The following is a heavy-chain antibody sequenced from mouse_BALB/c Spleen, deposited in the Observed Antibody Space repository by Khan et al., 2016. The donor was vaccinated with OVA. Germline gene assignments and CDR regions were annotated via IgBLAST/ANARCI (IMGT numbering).Heavy chain of an antibody. J-gene: IGHJ2*01. V-gene: IGHV2-9*02. D-gene: IGHD3-3*01. Sequence: QVQLQQSGPGLVAPSQSLSITCTVSGFSLTRHGIHWVRQPPEKGLEWLGIIWAGGSTNYNSALMSRLSITKDSSKSQVFLKMNSLQTDDTAIYYCARNRGPDYFDYWGQGTTLTVSS. CDR1: GFSLTRHG. CDR3: ARNRGPDYFDY. CDR2: IWAGGST.